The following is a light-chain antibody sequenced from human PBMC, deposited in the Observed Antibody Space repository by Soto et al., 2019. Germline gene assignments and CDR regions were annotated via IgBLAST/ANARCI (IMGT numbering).Light chain of an antibody. V-gene: IGKV1-5*01. Sequence: DIQMTQSPSTLSASVGDRVTITCRASQSISSWLAWYQQKPGKAPKLLIYDASSLESGVPSRFSGSGSGPEFTLTISSLQPDDFATYSCQQYNSYSPFGQGTKVDIK. CDR1: QSISSW. J-gene: IGKJ1*01. CDR3: QQYNSYSP. CDR2: DAS.